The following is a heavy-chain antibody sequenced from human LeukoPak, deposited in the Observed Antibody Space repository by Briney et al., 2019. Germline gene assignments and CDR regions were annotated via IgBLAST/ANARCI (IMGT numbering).Heavy chain of an antibody. D-gene: IGHD3-10*01. J-gene: IGHJ4*02. Sequence: ASVKVSCKASGGTFSSYAISWVRQAPGQGLEWMGRIIPIFGIANYAQKFQGRVTITADKSTSTAYMELSSLRSDDTAVYYCARMVRGVLFDYWGQGILVTVSS. CDR2: IIPIFGIA. V-gene: IGHV1-69*04. CDR1: GGTFSSYA. CDR3: ARMVRGVLFDY.